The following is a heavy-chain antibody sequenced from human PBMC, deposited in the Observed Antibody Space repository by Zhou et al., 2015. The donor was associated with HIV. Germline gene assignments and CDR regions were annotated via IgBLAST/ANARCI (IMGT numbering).Heavy chain of an antibody. CDR1: GDTFRFYA. Sequence: VQLVQSGAEVKKPGAFVKVSCKASGDTFRFYAISWVRQAPGQGLEWMGWINGDNGKTRYAQKFQDRVTLTTDRSTRTVYMELRSLIIDDAATYYCATDDVGGYHSFNYWGQGTRVSVSS. D-gene: IGHD3-22*01. V-gene: IGHV1-18*01. CDR3: ATDDVGGYHSFNY. CDR2: INGDNGKT. J-gene: IGHJ4*02.